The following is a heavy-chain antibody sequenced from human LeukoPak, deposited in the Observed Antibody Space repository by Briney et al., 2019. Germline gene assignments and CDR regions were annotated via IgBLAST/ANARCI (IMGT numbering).Heavy chain of an antibody. CDR3: STVRTVTPY. D-gene: IGHD4-17*01. J-gene: IGHJ4*02. CDR2: INSKTDGGTT. Sequence: GGSLRLSCAASGFTFSNAWMNWVRQAPGKGLEWVGRINSKTDGGTTDYVAPVKGRFTISRDDSKNTLYLQMNSLKTEDTAVYYCSTVRTVTPYWGQGALVTVSS. V-gene: IGHV3-15*01. CDR1: GFTFSNAW.